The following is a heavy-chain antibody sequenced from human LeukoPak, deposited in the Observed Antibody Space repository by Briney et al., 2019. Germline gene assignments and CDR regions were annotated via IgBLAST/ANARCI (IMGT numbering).Heavy chain of an antibody. V-gene: IGHV4-61*02. Sequence: SETLSLTCTVSGGSISSGSYYWSWIRQPAGKGLEWIGRIYTSGSTNYNPSLKSRVTISVDTSKNQFSLKLSSVTAADTAVYXXXXXXYYDSSGDDAFDIWGQGTMVTVSS. CDR1: GGSISSGSYY. CDR2: IYTSGST. CDR3: XXXXYYDSSGDDAFDI. D-gene: IGHD3-22*01. J-gene: IGHJ3*02.